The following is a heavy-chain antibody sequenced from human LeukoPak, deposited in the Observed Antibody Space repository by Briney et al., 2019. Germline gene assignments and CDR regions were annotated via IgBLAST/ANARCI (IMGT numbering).Heavy chain of an antibody. J-gene: IGHJ6*03. CDR3: ARARPPPYCTITSCSDYYYYYYMDV. Sequence: PSETLSLTCTVSGGSISSYYWSWIRQPPGKGLEWIGYIYYSGSTNYNPSLKSRVTISVDTSKNQFSLNLSSVTAADTAVYYCARARPPPYCTITSCSDYYYYYYMDVWGKGTTVTVSS. CDR2: IYYSGST. V-gene: IGHV4-59*01. D-gene: IGHD2-2*01. CDR1: GGSISSYY.